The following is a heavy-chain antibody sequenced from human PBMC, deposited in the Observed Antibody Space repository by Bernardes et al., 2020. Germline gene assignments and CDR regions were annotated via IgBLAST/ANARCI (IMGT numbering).Heavy chain of an antibody. D-gene: IGHD3-22*01. J-gene: IGHJ3*02. CDR2: IHHSGST. CDR1: RYSISSGYY. CDR3: ASINYYDSSGYYGAFDI. V-gene: IGHV4-38-2*01. Sequence: SEALSLTFAVSRYSISSGYYWGWIRQPPGKGLEWTGSIHHSGSTYYNPSLKSRVTISVDTSKNQFSLKLSSVTAADTAVYYCASINYYDSSGYYGAFDIWGQGTMVTVSS.